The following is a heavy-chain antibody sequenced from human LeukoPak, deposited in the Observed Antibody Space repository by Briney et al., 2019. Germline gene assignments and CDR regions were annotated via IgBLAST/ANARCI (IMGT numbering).Heavy chain of an antibody. CDR2: IWYDGTNK. J-gene: IGHJ4*02. CDR3: TSEGRTATTGDY. V-gene: IGHV3-33*01. CDR1: GFTFSSYG. Sequence: GGSLRLSCAASGFTFSSYGMNWVRQAPGKGLEWVAVIWYDGTNKYYADSVKGRFTISRDNSKNTLYLQMNSLRAEDTAVYYCTSEGRTATTGDYWGQETLVTVSS. D-gene: IGHD1-1*01.